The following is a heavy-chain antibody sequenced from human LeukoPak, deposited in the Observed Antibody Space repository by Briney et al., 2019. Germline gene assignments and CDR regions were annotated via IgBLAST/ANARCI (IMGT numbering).Heavy chain of an antibody. CDR2: IYYTGST. CDR1: GVSITSSAYY. D-gene: IGHD3-10*01. Sequence: SETLSLTCAVSGVSITSSAYYWGWIRQPPGKGLEWIGTIYYTGSTYYNPSLKSRVTISVDTSKNQLSLKLSSVTATDTAVYYCARWFGKTLAGVYWGEGTLVTVSS. V-gene: IGHV4-39*01. CDR3: ARWFGKTLAGVY. J-gene: IGHJ4*02.